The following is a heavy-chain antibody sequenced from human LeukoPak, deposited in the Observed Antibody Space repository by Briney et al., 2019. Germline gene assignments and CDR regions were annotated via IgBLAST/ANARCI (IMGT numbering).Heavy chain of an antibody. V-gene: IGHV1-69*06. CDR1: GGTFSSYA. J-gene: IGHJ4*02. CDR2: IIPIFGTT. CDR3: ARDVPAHYYDSSGYYYVDY. D-gene: IGHD3-22*01. Sequence: SVKVSCKASGGTFSSYAISWVRQPPGQGLEWMGRIIPIFGTTNYAQKFQGRVTITADKSTSTAYMELSSLRSEDTAVYYCARDVPAHYYDSSGYYYVDYWGQGTLVTVSS.